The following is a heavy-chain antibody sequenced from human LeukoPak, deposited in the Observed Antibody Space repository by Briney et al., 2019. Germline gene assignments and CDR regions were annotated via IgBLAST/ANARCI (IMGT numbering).Heavy chain of an antibody. CDR3: ASHGHSSGWYYFDY. D-gene: IGHD6-19*01. J-gene: IGHJ4*02. CDR1: GFTLSSYA. V-gene: IGHV3-30*04. CDR2: ISYDGSNK. Sequence: GGSLRLSCAASGFTLSSYAMHWVRQAPGKGLEWVAVISYDGSNKYYADSVKGRFTISRDNSKNTLYLQMNSLRAEDTAVYYCASHGHSSGWYYFDYWGQGTLVTVSS.